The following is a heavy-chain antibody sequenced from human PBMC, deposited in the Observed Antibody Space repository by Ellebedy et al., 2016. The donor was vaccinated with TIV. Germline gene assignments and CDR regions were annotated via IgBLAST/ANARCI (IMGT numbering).Heavy chain of an antibody. CDR3: AGAILKAY. CDR1: GISLRSYA. CDR2: ISGTGSST. J-gene: IGHJ4*02. D-gene: IGHD3-3*01. Sequence: PGGSLRLSCAASGISLRSYAMRWVRQAPGKGLEWVSTISGTGSSTYYADSVKGRFTISRDNSKNTLYLQMNSLRAEDTAVYYCAGAILKAYWGQGTLVTVSS. V-gene: IGHV3-23*01.